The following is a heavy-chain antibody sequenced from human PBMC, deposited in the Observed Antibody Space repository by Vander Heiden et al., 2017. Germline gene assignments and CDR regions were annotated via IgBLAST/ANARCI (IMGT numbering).Heavy chain of an antibody. CDR1: GGSFSGYY. J-gene: IGHJ4*02. CDR3: ARVPYLDY. CDR2: INHSGST. V-gene: IGHV4-34*01. D-gene: IGHD2-2*01. Sequence: VQLQQWGAGLLKPSETLSLTCAVYGGSFSGYYWSWIRQPPGKGLEWIGEINHSGSTNYNPSLKSRVTISVDTSKNQFSLKLSSVTAADTAVYYCARVPYLDYWGQGTLVTVSS.